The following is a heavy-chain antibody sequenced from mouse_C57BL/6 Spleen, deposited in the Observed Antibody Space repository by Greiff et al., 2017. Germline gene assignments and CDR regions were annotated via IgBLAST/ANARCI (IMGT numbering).Heavy chain of an antibody. CDR1: GYTFTSYW. V-gene: IGHV1-53*01. Sequence: VQGVESGTELVKPGASVKLSCKASGYTFTSYWMHWVKQRPGQGLEWIGNINPSNGGTNYNEKFKSKATLTVDKSSSTAYMQLSSLTSEDSAVYYCARGGYPWYFDVWGTGTTVTVSS. CDR2: INPSNGGT. CDR3: ARGGYPWYFDV. D-gene: IGHD2-2*01. J-gene: IGHJ1*03.